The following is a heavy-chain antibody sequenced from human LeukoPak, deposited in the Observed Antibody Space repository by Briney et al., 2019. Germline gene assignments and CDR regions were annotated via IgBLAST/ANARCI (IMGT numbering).Heavy chain of an antibody. CDR2: IYSGGST. V-gene: IGHV3-53*01. Sequence: GGSLRLSCAASGFTLSRNYMSWVRQAPGEGLEWVSDIYSGGSTYYADSVKGRFTISRDNYKNTLYLQMNSLSGEDTAVYYCEREGGTVTPYYYYYMDVWGKGTTVTVSS. CDR3: EREGGTVTPYYYYYMDV. CDR1: GFTLSRNY. D-gene: IGHD4-11*01. J-gene: IGHJ6*03.